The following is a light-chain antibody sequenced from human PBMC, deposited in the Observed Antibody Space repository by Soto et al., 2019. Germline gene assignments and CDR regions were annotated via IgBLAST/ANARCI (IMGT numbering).Light chain of an antibody. CDR1: QSVSSN. V-gene: IGKV3-15*01. J-gene: IGKJ2*01. CDR2: GAS. CDR3: QQYNNWPPGPVMYT. Sequence: EIVMTQSPATLSVSPGERATLSCRASQSVSSNLAWYQQKPGQAPRLLIYGASTRATGIPARFSGSGSGTEFTLTISSLQSEDCAVYDCQQYNNWPPGPVMYTFGQGTKLEIK.